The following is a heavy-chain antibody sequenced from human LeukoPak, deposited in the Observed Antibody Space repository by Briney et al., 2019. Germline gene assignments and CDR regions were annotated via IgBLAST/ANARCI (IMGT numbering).Heavy chain of an antibody. CDR2: ITNNGTTI. V-gene: IGHV3-48*03. D-gene: IGHD6-19*01. CDR1: GFTFTSYA. Sequence: PGGSLRLSCAASGFTFTSYALNWVRQAPGKGLEWVSYITNNGTTIYYADSVKGRFTISRDNAENSLYLQMNSLRAEDTAIYYCARDQWLAYYYQGMDVWGQGTTVTVSS. J-gene: IGHJ6*02. CDR3: ARDQWLAYYYQGMDV.